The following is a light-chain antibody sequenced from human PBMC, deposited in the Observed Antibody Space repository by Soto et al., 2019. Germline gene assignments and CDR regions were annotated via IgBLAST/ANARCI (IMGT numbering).Light chain of an antibody. Sequence: QSVLTQPPSASGSPGQSVTISCTGTSSDVGDNYVSWYQQHLGKAPKLMIYEVSNRPSGVSNRFSGSKPGNTASLIISGLQAEDEADYYCSSFTSSSTHVFGTGTKVTVL. J-gene: IGLJ1*01. CDR2: EVS. V-gene: IGLV2-14*01. CDR3: SSFTSSSTHV. CDR1: SSDVGDNY.